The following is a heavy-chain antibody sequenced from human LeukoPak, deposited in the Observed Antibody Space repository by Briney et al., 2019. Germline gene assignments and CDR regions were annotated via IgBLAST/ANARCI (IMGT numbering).Heavy chain of an antibody. CDR3: ARDYCSGGSCYSENWFDP. Sequence: GGSLRLSCAASGFTFSSYAMHWVRQAPGKGLEWVAVISYDGSNKYCADSVKGRFTISRDNSKNTLYLQMNSLRAEDTAVYYCARDYCSGGSCYSENWFDPWGQGTLVTVSS. CDR2: ISYDGSNK. V-gene: IGHV3-30*04. CDR1: GFTFSSYA. D-gene: IGHD2-15*01. J-gene: IGHJ5*02.